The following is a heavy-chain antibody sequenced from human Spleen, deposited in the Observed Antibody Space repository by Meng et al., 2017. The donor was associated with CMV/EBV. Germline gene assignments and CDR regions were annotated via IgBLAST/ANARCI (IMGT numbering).Heavy chain of an antibody. CDR1: GYTFTSYG. V-gene: IGHV1-2*02. D-gene: IGHD6-6*01. J-gene: IGHJ4*02. CDR2: INPNSGGT. Sequence: QFQVGQSGAEVKKPGASVKVSCKSSGYTFTSYGISWVRQAPGQGLEWMGWINPNSGGTNYAQKFQGRVTMTRDTSISTAYMELSRLRSDDTAVYYCARDPPGIAARPPVYWGQGTLVTVSS. CDR3: ARDPPGIAARPPVY.